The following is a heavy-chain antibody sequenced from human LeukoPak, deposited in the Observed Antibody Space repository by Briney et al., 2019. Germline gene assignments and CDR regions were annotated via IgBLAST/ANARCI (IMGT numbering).Heavy chain of an antibody. CDR3: LADPPDRGWAFSS. V-gene: IGHV3-33*01. J-gene: IGHJ1*01. CDR2: IWRGGNYK. Sequence: PGRSLRLSCSASGLNFRTHAMHWVRQAPGKGLEWVAMIWRGGNYKFYADSLDGRATISRDDTPSQLPLQMHTLMVEDTAADYDLADPPDRGWAFSSGGQGALVTVSS. CDR1: GLNFRTHA. D-gene: IGHD3-22*01.